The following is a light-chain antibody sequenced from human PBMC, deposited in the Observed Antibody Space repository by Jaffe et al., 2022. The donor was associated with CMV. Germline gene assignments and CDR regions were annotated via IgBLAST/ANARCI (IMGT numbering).Light chain of an antibody. V-gene: IGKV1-6*01. CDR2: AAS. CDR1: QGIRND. Sequence: AVQMTQSPSSLSASVGDRVTITCRASQGIRNDLGWYQQKPGQAPKVLIYAASNLQSGVPSRFSGSGTGTDFTLTISSLQPEDFATYFCLQDYNYPWTFGQGTKVEVK. CDR3: LQDYNYPWT. J-gene: IGKJ1*01.